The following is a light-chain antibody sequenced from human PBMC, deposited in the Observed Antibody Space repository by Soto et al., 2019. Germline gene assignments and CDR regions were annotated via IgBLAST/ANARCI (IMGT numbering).Light chain of an antibody. Sequence: EIVLTQSPGTLSLSPGERATLSCRASQSVNSSYLTWYQQKPGQAPRLLIYGASSRATGIPDRFSGSGSGTDFTLIISRLEPEDFALYYCQQYGTPRSVTFGQGTRLEIK. V-gene: IGKV3-20*01. CDR1: QSVNSSY. CDR3: QQYGTPRSVT. CDR2: GAS. J-gene: IGKJ5*01.